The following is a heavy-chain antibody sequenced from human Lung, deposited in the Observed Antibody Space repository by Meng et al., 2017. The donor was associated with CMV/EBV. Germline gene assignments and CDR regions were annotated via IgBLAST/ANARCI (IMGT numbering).Heavy chain of an antibody. V-gene: IGHV3-48*03. CDR1: GFXFSSYE. D-gene: IGHD3-3*01. CDR3: ARDIVSIFGVAKPYYYYYYGMDV. CDR2: ISSSGSTI. J-gene: IGHJ6*02. Sequence: GGSXRLXCAASGFXFSSYEMNWVRQAPGKGLEWVSYISSSGSTIYYADSVKGRFTISRDNAKNSLYLQMNSLRAEDTAVYYCARDIVSIFGVAKPYYYYYYGMDVWXQGTTVTVSS.